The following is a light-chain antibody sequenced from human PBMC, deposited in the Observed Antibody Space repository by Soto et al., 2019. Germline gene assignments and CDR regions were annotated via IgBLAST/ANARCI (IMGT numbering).Light chain of an antibody. Sequence: QSVLTQSSSASASLVSSVKLTCTLSSGHSSYIIAWHQQQPVKAPRYLMKLEGSGSYNKGSGLPDRFSVSTSGADRYLTISTLQYEHESDYYCETWDFNTRVFGGGTQLTVL. V-gene: IGLV4-60*02. CDR3: ETWDFNTRV. CDR2: LEGSGSY. CDR1: SGHSSYI. J-gene: IGLJ3*02.